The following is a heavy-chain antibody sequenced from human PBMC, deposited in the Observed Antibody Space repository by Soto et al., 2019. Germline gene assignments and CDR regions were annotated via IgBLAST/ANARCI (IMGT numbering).Heavy chain of an antibody. CDR3: ARVQGYCSGGSCYNGARLYMDV. CDR1: GFTFSSYS. J-gene: IGHJ6*03. CDR2: ISSSTSYI. D-gene: IGHD2-15*01. Sequence: GGSLRLSCAASGFTFSSYSMNWVRQAPGKGLEWVSSISSSTSYIYYADSVKGRFTISRDNAKNSLYLQMNSLRAEDTAVYYCARVQGYCSGGSCYNGARLYMDVWGKGTTVTVSS. V-gene: IGHV3-21*01.